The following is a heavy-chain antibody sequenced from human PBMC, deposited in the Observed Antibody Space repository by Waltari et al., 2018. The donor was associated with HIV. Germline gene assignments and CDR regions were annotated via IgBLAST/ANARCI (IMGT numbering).Heavy chain of an antibody. CDR3: ARGLKDRGYYGSGENYYGMDV. CDR2: ST. D-gene: IGHD3-10*01. J-gene: IGHJ6*02. Sequence: STNYNPSLKSRVTISVDTSKNQFSLKLSSVTAADTAVYYCARGLKDRGYYGSGENYYGMDVWGQGTTVTVSS. V-gene: IGHV4-59*09.